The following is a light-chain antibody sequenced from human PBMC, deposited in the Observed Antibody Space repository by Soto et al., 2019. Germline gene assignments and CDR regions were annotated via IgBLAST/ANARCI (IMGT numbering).Light chain of an antibody. CDR2: DAS. CDR1: ESIGKF. CDR3: QQRSNMPPT. J-gene: IGKJ5*01. Sequence: EFVLTQSPATLSLSPGERATLSCRASESIGKFLAWYRQIPGQAPRLLIYDASNRATGIPDRFSGGGSGTDFTLTISSLEPEDFALYYCQQRSNMPPTFGQGTRLEVK. V-gene: IGKV3-11*01.